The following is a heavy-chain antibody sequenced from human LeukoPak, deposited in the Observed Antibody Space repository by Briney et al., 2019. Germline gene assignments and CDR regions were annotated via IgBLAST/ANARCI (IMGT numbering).Heavy chain of an antibody. D-gene: IGHD3-10*01. Sequence: GGSLRLSCAASGFTFSSYWMSWVRQAPGKGLEWVANIKQDGSQKYYVDSVKGRFTTSRDNAKNSLYLQMDSLRAEDTAVYYCATDGVAFDYWGQGTLVTVSS. CDR3: ATDGVAFDY. J-gene: IGHJ4*02. V-gene: IGHV3-7*01. CDR1: GFTFSSYW. CDR2: IKQDGSQK.